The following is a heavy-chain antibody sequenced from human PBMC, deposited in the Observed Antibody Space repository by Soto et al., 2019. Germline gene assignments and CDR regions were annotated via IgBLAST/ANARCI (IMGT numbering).Heavy chain of an antibody. CDR1: GGSITTGGSY. J-gene: IGHJ4*02. CDR3: ARARFQVLYGKPYFDS. Sequence: LSITCTVSGGSITTGGSYWSWIRQHPGKGLEWIGNIYHSGNTYYNPSLKSRLTISVDTSKNHFSLMVDSVTAADTAVYYCARARFQVLYGKPYFDSWGQGTLVTVSS. D-gene: IGHD2-2*02. V-gene: IGHV4-31*03. CDR2: IYHSGNT.